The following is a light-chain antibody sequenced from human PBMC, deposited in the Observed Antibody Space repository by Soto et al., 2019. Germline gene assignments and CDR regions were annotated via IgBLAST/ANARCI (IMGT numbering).Light chain of an antibody. CDR1: QSLVHSDGNTY. CDR2: KVS. CDR3: MQGSHWPPIT. V-gene: IGKV2-30*02. Sequence: DVVVTQSPLSLPVTLGQAASISCRSSQSLVHSDGNTYLSWFHXGTGQSXXRXIYKVSNRDSGVPDRFSGSGSGTDFTLKISRVEAEDVGIYYCMQGSHWPPITLGQGTRLEIK. J-gene: IGKJ5*01.